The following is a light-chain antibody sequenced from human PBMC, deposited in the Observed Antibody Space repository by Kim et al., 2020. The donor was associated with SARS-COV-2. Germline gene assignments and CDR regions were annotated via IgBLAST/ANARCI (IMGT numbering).Light chain of an antibody. Sequence: TLSASVGDTVTITCRASQGVSTWLAWYQQKPGKAPKLLIYEASSLHSGVPSRFSGSGSGTEFTLTISSLQPDDFATYFCQQYNTYTFGQGTKLEI. CDR3: QQYNTYT. V-gene: IGKV1-5*03. CDR1: QGVSTW. CDR2: EAS. J-gene: IGKJ2*01.